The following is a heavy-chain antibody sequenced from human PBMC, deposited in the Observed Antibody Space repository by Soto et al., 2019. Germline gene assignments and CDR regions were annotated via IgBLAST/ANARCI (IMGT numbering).Heavy chain of an antibody. Sequence: EVRLSESGGGLVQPGESLRLSCAASGFNSSIYSMIWVRQAPGKGLEWVSGISATTGNTYYTNSVKGRFTISRDNFENTLFLQMNNLRAEDTALYYCAIDSDGGYWGQGTLVTVSS. CDR3: AIDSDGGY. V-gene: IGHV3-23*01. J-gene: IGHJ4*02. CDR2: ISATTGNT. CDR1: GFNSSIYS. D-gene: IGHD2-15*01.